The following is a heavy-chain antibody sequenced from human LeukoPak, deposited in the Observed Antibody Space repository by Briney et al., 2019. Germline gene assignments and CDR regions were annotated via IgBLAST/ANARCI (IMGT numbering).Heavy chain of an antibody. D-gene: IGHD3-10*01. V-gene: IGHV3-30*04. J-gene: IGHJ4*02. CDR1: RFTFNSYA. Sequence: GGSLRLSCAASRFTFNSYAMHWVRQAPGKGLEWVAFISYDGSNEYYADSVKGRFTISRDNSKNTLYLQMNSLRAEDTAVYYCASEFYGSGSYYEEFDYWGQGTLVTVSS. CDR3: ASEFYGSGSYYEEFDY. CDR2: ISYDGSNE.